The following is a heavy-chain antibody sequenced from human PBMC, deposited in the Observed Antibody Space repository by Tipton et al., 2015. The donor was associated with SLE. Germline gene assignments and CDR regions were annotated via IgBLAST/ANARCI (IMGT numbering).Heavy chain of an antibody. J-gene: IGHJ3*02. Sequence: GSLRLSCAASGFTFSSYDMHWVRQATGKGLEWVSAIGTAGDTYYPGSVKGRFTISRENAKNSLYLQMNSLRAGDTAVYYCARGGVPAATLHDAFDIWGQGTMVTVSS. CDR1: GFTFSSYD. V-gene: IGHV3-13*01. CDR2: IGTAGDT. D-gene: IGHD2-2*01. CDR3: ARGGVPAATLHDAFDI.